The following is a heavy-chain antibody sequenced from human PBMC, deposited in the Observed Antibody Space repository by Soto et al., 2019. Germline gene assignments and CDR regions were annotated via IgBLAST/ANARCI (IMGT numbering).Heavy chain of an antibody. CDR2: IKEDGSES. V-gene: IGHV3-7*01. CDR1: GFTFSSYW. J-gene: IGHJ3*02. Sequence: PGGSLRLSCTASGFTFSSYWMTWVRQAPGKGLEWVANIKEDGSESHYVDSVKGRFTFSRDNAENSLYLQMNRLRDEDTAVYYCARDSAPHSSGYYYDAFDIWGQGTMVTVSS. CDR3: ARDSAPHSSGYYYDAFDI. D-gene: IGHD6-19*01.